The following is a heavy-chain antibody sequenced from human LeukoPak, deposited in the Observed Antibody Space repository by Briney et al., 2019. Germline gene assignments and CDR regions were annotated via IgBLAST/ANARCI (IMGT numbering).Heavy chain of an antibody. CDR2: ISWDGGST. D-gene: IGHD2-21*02. CDR3: ARIVVVTAIPGYYYYYMDV. CDR1: GFTFDDYT. J-gene: IGHJ6*03. V-gene: IGHV3-43*01. Sequence: GGSLRLSCAASGFTFDDYTMHWVRQAPGKGLEWVSLISWDGGSTYYADSVKGRFTISRDNSKNSLYLQMNSLRAEDTALYYCARIVVVTAIPGYYYYYMDVWGKGTTVTVSS.